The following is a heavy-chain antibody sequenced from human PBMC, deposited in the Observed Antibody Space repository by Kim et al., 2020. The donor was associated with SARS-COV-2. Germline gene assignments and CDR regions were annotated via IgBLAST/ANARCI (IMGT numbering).Heavy chain of an antibody. D-gene: IGHD2-15*01. Sequence: ASVKVSCKASGYTFTTYAMHWVRQAPGQRLEWMGWINPGNGNTKYSQNFQGRVTITRDTSASTAYMELTSLRSEDTSVYYCARGQRALGSIPDFWGQGTLVIVSS. CDR1: GYTFTTYA. CDR3: ARGQRALGSIPDF. CDR2: INPGNGNT. J-gene: IGHJ4*02. V-gene: IGHV1-3*01.